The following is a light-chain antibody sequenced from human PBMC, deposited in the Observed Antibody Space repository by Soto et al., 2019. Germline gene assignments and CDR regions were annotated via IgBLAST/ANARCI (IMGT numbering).Light chain of an antibody. J-gene: IGKJ5*01. CDR3: QLRLSGPIT. CDR2: DAS. CDR1: QRVSSY. V-gene: IGKV3-11*01. Sequence: EIVLTQSPATLSLSPGERATLSFRASQRVSSYLAWYQQKPGQAPRLLIYDASNMATGIHTRFSGSGSGSDFTLPSSSLEPEDFAVDYCQLRLSGPITFSHETSLQIK.